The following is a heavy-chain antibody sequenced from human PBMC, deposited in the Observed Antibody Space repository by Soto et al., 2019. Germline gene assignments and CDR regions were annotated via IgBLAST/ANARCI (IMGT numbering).Heavy chain of an antibody. D-gene: IGHD1-1*01. V-gene: IGHV4-34*01. J-gene: IGHJ6*02. CDR3: ARTRNLDV. Sequence: QVQLQQWGAGLLKPSETLSLTCAVYGGSLSGYYGNWIRQSQGKGLEWIGEINHSGSTNYNPSLKRRVTISIDTSKNQFSLKLSSVTAADTAVYYCARTRNLDVWGQGTTVIVSS. CDR1: GGSLSGYY. CDR2: INHSGST.